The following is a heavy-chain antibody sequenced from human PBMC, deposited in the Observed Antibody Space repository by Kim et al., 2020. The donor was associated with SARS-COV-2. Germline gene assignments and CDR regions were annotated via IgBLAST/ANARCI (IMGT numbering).Heavy chain of an antibody. CDR3: ARGGFSVVGATSFDY. V-gene: IGHV1-69*13. CDR2: IIPIFGTA. Sequence: SVKVSCKASGGTFSSYAISWVRQAPGQGLEWMGGIIPIFGTANYAQKFQGRVTITADESTSTAYMELSSLRSEDTAVYYCARGGFSVVGATSFDYWGQGTLVTVSS. CDR1: GGTFSSYA. J-gene: IGHJ4*02. D-gene: IGHD1-26*01.